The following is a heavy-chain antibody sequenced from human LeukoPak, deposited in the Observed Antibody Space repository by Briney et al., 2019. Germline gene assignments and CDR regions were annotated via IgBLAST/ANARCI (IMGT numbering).Heavy chain of an antibody. Sequence: RASVKVSCKASGYTFTSYGINWVRQAPGQGLEWMGWINTDTWNPTYAQGFTRRFVFSLDTSITTAYLQISSLEAEDTAVYYCARGETGVSLDPWGQGTLVTVSS. D-gene: IGHD3-10*01. CDR1: GYTFTSYG. V-gene: IGHV7-4-1*02. CDR2: INTDTWNP. CDR3: ARGETGVSLDP. J-gene: IGHJ5*02.